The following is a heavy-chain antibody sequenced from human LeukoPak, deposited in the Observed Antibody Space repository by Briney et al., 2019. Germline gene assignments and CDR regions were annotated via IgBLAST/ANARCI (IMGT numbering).Heavy chain of an antibody. V-gene: IGHV4-30-4*08. CDR3: ARARGLYCSSTSCYADAFDI. J-gene: IGHJ3*02. Sequence: KPSQTLSLTCTVSGGSISSGDYYWSWIRQPPGKGLEWIVYIYYSGSTYYNPSLKSRVTISVDTSKNQFSLKLSSVTAADTAVYYCARARGLYCSSTSCYADAFDIWGQGTMVTVSS. D-gene: IGHD2-2*01. CDR1: GGSISSGDYY. CDR2: IYYSGST.